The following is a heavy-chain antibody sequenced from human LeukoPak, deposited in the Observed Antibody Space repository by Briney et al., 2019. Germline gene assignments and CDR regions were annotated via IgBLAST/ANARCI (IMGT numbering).Heavy chain of an antibody. Sequence: GGSLRLSCAASGFTFSSYAMSWVRQAPGKGLEWVSAISGSGGSTYYADSVKGRFTISRDNSKNTLYLQMNSLRAEDTAVYYCARVLQGYYGSGSYYKAFDYWGQGTLVTVSS. D-gene: IGHD3-10*01. CDR2: ISGSGGST. CDR1: GFTFSSYA. J-gene: IGHJ4*02. V-gene: IGHV3-23*01. CDR3: ARVLQGYYGSGSYYKAFDY.